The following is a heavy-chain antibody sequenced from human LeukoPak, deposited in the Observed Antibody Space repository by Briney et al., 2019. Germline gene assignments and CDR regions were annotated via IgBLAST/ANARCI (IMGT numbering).Heavy chain of an antibody. Sequence: ASVKVSCKASGYTFTSYGISWVRQAPGQGLEWMGWISAYNGNTNYAQKLQGRVTMTTDTSTSTAYMELRSLRSDDTAVYYYARDHIVVVVAATSWFDPWGQGTLVTVSS. CDR2: ISAYNGNT. J-gene: IGHJ5*02. CDR3: ARDHIVVVVAATSWFDP. D-gene: IGHD2-15*01. CDR1: GYTFTSYG. V-gene: IGHV1-18*01.